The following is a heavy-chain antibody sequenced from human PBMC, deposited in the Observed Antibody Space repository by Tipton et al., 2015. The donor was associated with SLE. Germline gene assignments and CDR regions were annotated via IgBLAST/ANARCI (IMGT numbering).Heavy chain of an antibody. CDR3: ARGTFPAAGAFDI. D-gene: IGHD2-2*01. Sequence: TLSLTCAVYGGSFSGYYWSWIRQPPGKGLEWIGEINHSGSTNYNPSLKCRVTISVDTSKNQFSLKLSSVTAADTAVYYCARGTFPAAGAFDIWGQGTMVTVSS. V-gene: IGHV4-34*01. CDR1: GGSFSGYY. CDR2: INHSGST. J-gene: IGHJ3*02.